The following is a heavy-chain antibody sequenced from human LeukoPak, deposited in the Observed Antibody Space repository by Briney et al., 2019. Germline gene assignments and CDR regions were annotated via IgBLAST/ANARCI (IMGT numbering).Heavy chain of an antibody. CDR1: GFTFRLYW. J-gene: IGHJ4*02. D-gene: IGHD3-22*01. Sequence: GGTLRLSCAASGFTFRLYWMTWVRQVPVKGLEWVANIKEDGSEKYYVDSVKGRFTISRDNAKNSLYLLMYSLRAEDTAVYYCATYYYDSSGLIWGQGTPVTVSS. CDR2: IKEDGSEK. CDR3: ATYYYDSSGLI. V-gene: IGHV3-7*01.